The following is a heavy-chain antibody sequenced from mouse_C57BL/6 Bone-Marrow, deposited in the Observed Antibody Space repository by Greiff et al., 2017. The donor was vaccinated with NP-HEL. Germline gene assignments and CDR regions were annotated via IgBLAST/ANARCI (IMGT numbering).Heavy chain of an antibody. CDR3: ARDLRYYAMDY. V-gene: IGHV5-4*01. CDR2: ISDGGRYT. D-gene: IGHD6-1*01. Sequence: EVKLVESGGGLVKPGGSLKLSCAASGFTFSSYAMSWVRQTPEKRLEWVATISDGGRYTYYPDNVKGRFTISRDNAKNNLYLQMSHLKSEDTAMYYCARDLRYYAMDYWGQGTSVTVSS. J-gene: IGHJ4*01. CDR1: GFTFSSYA.